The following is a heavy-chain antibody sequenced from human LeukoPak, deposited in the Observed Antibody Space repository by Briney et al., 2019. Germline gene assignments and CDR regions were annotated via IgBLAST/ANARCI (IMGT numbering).Heavy chain of an antibody. Sequence: GGSLRLSCAASGFTFSSYGMHWVRLAPGKGLEWVAFISYDGSNQYYVDSVKGRFTISRDNSKNTLYLQMNSLRAEDTAVYYCAKPQRKDYYDSSGYYSWFDPWGQGTLVTVPS. CDR2: ISYDGSNQ. V-gene: IGHV3-30*18. CDR1: GFTFSSYG. D-gene: IGHD3-22*01. CDR3: AKPQRKDYYDSSGYYSWFDP. J-gene: IGHJ5*02.